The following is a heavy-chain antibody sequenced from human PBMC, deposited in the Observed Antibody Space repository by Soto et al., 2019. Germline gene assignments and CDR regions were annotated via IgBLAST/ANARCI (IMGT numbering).Heavy chain of an antibody. CDR2: ISGSGGST. CDR3: AKGATRCDSSGYYNWFDP. J-gene: IGHJ5*02. Sequence: GGSLRLSCAASGFTFSSYATSWVRQAPGKGLEWVSAISGSGGSTYYADSVKGRFTISRDNSKNTLYLQMNSLRAEDTAVYYCAKGATRCDSSGYYNWFDPWGQGTLVTVSS. CDR1: GFTFSSYA. V-gene: IGHV3-23*01. D-gene: IGHD3-22*01.